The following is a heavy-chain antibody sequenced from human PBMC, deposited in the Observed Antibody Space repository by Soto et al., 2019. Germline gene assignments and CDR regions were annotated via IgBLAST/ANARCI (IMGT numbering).Heavy chain of an antibody. V-gene: IGHV3-15*07. CDR2: IKSKTDGGTT. D-gene: IGHD3-22*01. CDR3: TTDTYYYDSSGFDY. Sequence: SVSNAWMNWVRQAPGKGLEWVGRIKSKTDGGTTDYAAPVKGRFTISRDDSKNTLYLQMNSLKTEDTVVYYCTTDTYYYDSSGFDYWGQGTLVTVSS. CDR1: SVSNAW. J-gene: IGHJ4*02.